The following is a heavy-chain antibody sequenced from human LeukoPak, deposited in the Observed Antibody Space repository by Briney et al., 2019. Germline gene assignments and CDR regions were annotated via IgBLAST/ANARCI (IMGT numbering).Heavy chain of an antibody. CDR3: ANLDWGWVLLGY. CDR2: IRYDGSNK. CDR1: GFTFSSYG. D-gene: IGHD3/OR15-3a*01. V-gene: IGHV3-30*02. J-gene: IGHJ4*02. Sequence: PGGSLRLSCAASGFTFSSYGMHWVRRAPGKGLEWVAFIRYDGSNKYYADSVKGRFTISRDNSKNTLYLQMNSLRAEDTAVYYCANLDWGWVLLGYWGQGTLVTVSS.